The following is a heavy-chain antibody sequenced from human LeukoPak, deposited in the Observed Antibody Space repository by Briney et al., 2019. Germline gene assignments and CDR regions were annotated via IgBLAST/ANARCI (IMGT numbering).Heavy chain of an antibody. Sequence: GASVKVSCKASGYTFTSYGISWVRQAPGQGLEWMGGIIPIFGTANYAQKFQGRVTITADESTSTAYMELSSLRSEDTAVYYCATEQYSSSWYKGDYWGQGTLVTVSS. CDR2: IIPIFGTA. CDR3: ATEQYSSSWYKGDY. D-gene: IGHD6-13*01. J-gene: IGHJ4*02. CDR1: GYTFTSYG. V-gene: IGHV1-69*13.